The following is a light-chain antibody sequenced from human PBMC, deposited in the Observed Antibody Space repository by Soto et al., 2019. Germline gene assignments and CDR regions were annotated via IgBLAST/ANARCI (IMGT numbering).Light chain of an antibody. CDR3: QQGYSTPWT. Sequence: DMQKTPYPSSLSVSVRARVTITGLASQSINTYLHWYQQKAGKAPKLLISTASNLQSGVPSRFSASGSGTDFTLTLNSLQPEDFATYYCQQGYSTPWTFGQGTKVEI. V-gene: IGKV1-39*01. CDR2: TAS. J-gene: IGKJ1*01. CDR1: QSINTY.